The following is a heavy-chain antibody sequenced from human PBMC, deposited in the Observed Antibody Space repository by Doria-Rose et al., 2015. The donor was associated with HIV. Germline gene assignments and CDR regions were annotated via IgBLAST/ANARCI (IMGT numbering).Heavy chain of an antibody. V-gene: IGHV2-26*01. CDR2: IFSDDER. Sequence: SGPVLVKPTETLTLTCTASGVSLSSPGMGVSWIRQPPGKALEWLANIFSDDERSYKTSLKSRLTSSRGTSKSQVVLTMTDMDPVDTATYYCARIKSSRWYHKYYFDFWGQGTLVIVSA. D-gene: IGHD6-13*01. J-gene: IGHJ4*02. CDR1: GVSLSSPGMG. CDR3: ARIKSSRWYHKYYFDF.